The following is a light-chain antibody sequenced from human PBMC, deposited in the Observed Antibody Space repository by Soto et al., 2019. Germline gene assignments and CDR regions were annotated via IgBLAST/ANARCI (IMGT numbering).Light chain of an antibody. Sequence: QSVLTQPPSVSGAPGQRVTISCTGTSSNIGGGYDVHWYQHLPGAVPKLLIYGDTNRPSGVPDRFSASKSGTSASLAITGLQAEDEAADYYQSYDGSLRGVVFGGGTKLTVL. CDR3: QSYDGSLRGVV. CDR1: SSNIGGGYD. V-gene: IGLV1-40*01. J-gene: IGLJ3*02. CDR2: GDT.